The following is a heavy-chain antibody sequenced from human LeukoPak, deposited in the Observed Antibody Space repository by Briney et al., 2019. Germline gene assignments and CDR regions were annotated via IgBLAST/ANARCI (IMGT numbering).Heavy chain of an antibody. CDR3: ARLPRLVRRGDFD. J-gene: IGHJ4*02. Sequence: GSVKVSCKASGYTFTSNDINWVRQATGQGLEWMGWMNPNSGNTGYAQKFQGRVTMTRNTSISTAYMELSSLRSEDTAVYYCARLPRLVRRGDFDWGQGTLVTVSS. D-gene: IGHD2-2*01. CDR1: GYTFTSND. CDR2: MNPNSGNT. V-gene: IGHV1-8*02.